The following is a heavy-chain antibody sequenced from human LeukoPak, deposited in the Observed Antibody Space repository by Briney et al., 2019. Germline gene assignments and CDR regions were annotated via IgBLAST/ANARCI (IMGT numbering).Heavy chain of an antibody. CDR1: GGSISSHY. CDR3: ARVHLYGGWYLFVP. Sequence: PSETLSLTCTVSGGSISSHYWSWIRQPPGKGLEWIGYIYYSGSTNYNPSLKSRVTISVDTSKNQFSLKLSSVTAADTAVYYCARVHLYGGWYLFVPWGQGTLVTVSS. D-gene: IGHD6-19*01. J-gene: IGHJ5*02. CDR2: IYYSGST. V-gene: IGHV4-59*11.